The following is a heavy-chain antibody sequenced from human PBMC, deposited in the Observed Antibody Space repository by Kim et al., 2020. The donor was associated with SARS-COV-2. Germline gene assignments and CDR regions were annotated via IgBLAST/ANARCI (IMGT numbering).Heavy chain of an antibody. CDR3: AGGSETMSRYYYYMDV. CDR1: GFTVNNNY. J-gene: IGHJ6*03. V-gene: IGHV3-66*01. D-gene: IGHD3-16*01. CDR2: IYSDDRT. Sequence: GGSLRLSCAASGFTVNNNYMSWVRQAPGKGLEWVSVIYSDDRTYYADSVKGRFTISRDNSKNTLYLQLNSVRAEDTAVYYCAGGSETMSRYYYYMDVWGKGTTVTVSS.